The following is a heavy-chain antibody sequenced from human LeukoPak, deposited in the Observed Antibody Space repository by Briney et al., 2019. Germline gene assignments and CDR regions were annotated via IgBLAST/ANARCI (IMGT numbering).Heavy chain of an antibody. Sequence: ASVKVSCKASGGTFSSYAISWVRQAPGQGLEWMGGIIPIFGTANYAQKFQGRVTITADESTSTAYMELSSLKSEDTAVYYCARGGYSGYLNHGLDVWGQGTTVTVSS. CDR3: ARGGYSGYLNHGLDV. CDR2: IIPIFGTA. J-gene: IGHJ6*02. CDR1: GGTFSSYA. V-gene: IGHV1-69*13. D-gene: IGHD5-12*01.